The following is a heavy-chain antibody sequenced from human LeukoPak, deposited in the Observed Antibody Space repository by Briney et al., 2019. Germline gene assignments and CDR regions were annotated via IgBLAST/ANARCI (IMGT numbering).Heavy chain of an antibody. J-gene: IGHJ4*02. CDR1: GFTFSSYR. Sequence: GGSLRLSCAASGFTFSSYRMNWVRQAPGKGLEWVSYISSSSSTIYYADAVKGRFTISRDNAKSSLYLQMNSLRAEDTAVYYCARDISQPGAQGYWGQGTLVTVSS. CDR2: ISSSSSTI. V-gene: IGHV3-48*01. D-gene: IGHD3-10*01. CDR3: ARDISQPGAQGY.